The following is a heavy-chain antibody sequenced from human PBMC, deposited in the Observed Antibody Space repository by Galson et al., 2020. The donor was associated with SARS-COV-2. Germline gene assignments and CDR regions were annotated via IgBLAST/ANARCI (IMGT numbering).Heavy chain of an antibody. Sequence: GGSLRLSCAASGFTFTNYAIHWVRQALGKGLEWVAVISHDGRIEVYADSVKGRFTISRDNSENMLFLQMDSLRADDTAVYYCARDVSGGASDIWGQGTMVTVSS. V-gene: IGHV3-30*04. J-gene: IGHJ3*02. CDR1: GFTFTNYA. CDR2: ISHDGRIE. D-gene: IGHD1-26*01. CDR3: ARDVSGGASDI.